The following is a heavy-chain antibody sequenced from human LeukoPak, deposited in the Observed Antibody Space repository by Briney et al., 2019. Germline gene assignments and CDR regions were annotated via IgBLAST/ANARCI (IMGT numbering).Heavy chain of an antibody. J-gene: IGHJ5*02. V-gene: IGHV4-59*01. D-gene: IGHD1-1*01. Sequence: SSETLSLTCTVSGGSISTYYCSWIRQPPGKGLEWVGYIYYSGSTNYNPSLRSRVTISTDTSKKQFSLKLTSVTAADTAVYYCARGAGGYRFDPWGQGTLVTVSS. CDR2: IYYSGST. CDR1: GGSISTYY. CDR3: ARGAGGYRFDP.